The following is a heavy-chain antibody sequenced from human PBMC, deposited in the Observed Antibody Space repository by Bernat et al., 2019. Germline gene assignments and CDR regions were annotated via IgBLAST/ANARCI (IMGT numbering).Heavy chain of an antibody. CDR1: GFTFSNYV. Sequence: EVQLLESGGGLIQPGGSLRLSCAASGFTFSNYVMSWVRQAPGKGLGWVSGISGSGSSTYYADSVKGRFTISRDNSKNTLYLQMNSLRAEDTAIYYCAIAPKYWGEGTLVTVSS. CDR2: ISGSGSST. J-gene: IGHJ4*02. CDR3: AIAPKY. V-gene: IGHV3-23*01.